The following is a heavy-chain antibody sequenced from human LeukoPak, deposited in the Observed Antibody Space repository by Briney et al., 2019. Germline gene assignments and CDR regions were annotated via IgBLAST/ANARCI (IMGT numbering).Heavy chain of an antibody. J-gene: IGHJ2*01. V-gene: IGHV4-59*01. CDR1: GGSISSYY. CDR3: ARVDAWFGELFSWYFDL. CDR2: ISYSGST. D-gene: IGHD3-10*01. Sequence: PSETLSLTCTVSGGSISSYYWSWIRQPPGKGLEWIGYISYSGSTNYNPSLKSRVTISVDTSKNQFSLKLSSVTAADTAVYYCARVDAWFGELFSWYFDLWGRGTLVTVSS.